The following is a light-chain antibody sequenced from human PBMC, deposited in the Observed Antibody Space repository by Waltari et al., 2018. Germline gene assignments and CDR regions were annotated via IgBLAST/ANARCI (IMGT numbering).Light chain of an antibody. CDR3: CSYAGSYTHVV. CDR1: RSDVGGYGY. J-gene: IGLJ2*01. V-gene: IGLV2-11*01. CDR2: DVT. Sequence: QSALTQPRSVSGSPGQSVTISCTGTRSDVGGYGYVPWYQHPPGKAPKLLICDVTKRPSGVPDRFSGSKSGNTASLTISGLQAEDEADYYCCSYAGSYTHVVFGGGTKLTVL.